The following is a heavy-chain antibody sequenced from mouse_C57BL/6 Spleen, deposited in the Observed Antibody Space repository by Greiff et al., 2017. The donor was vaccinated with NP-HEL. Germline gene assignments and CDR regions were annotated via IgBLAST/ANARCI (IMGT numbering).Heavy chain of an antibody. CDR1: GYTFTDYN. V-gene: IGHV1-18*01. D-gene: IGHD1-1*01. CDR2: INPNNGGT. CDR3: ARSITTVVATYYWAIEY. Sequence: EVQLQESGPELVKPGASVKISCKASGYTFTDYNMDWVKQSHGKSLEWIGDINPNNGGTIYNQKFKGKATLTVDKSYSTAYMELRSLTSEDTAVYYCARSITTVVATYYWAIEYWGQGTSVTVSS. J-gene: IGHJ4*01.